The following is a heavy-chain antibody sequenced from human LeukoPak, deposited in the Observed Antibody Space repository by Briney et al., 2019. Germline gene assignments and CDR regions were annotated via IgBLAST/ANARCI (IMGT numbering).Heavy chain of an antibody. J-gene: IGHJ4*02. CDR3: AREEGATQDAK. Sequence: SETLSLTCTVSGFPISSGHYWAWIRHPPGKGLEWIGRVYHTGGTYYNPSHKRRVNLSVDLSKNQVSLRLRPVTAADTALYYCAREEGATQDAKWGQGTLVLVSS. CDR1: GFPISSGHY. D-gene: IGHD1-26*01. CDR2: VYHTGGT. V-gene: IGHV4-38-2*02.